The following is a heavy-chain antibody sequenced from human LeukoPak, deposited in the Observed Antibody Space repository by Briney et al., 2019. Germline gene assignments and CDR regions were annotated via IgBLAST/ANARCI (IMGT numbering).Heavy chain of an antibody. Sequence: GGSLRLSCAASGFTFSSYGMSWVRQAPGKGLEWVSAISGSGGSTYYADSVKGRFTISRDNSKNTLYLQMNSLRAEDTAVYYCAKDWTTVTTAQGWYFDLWGRGTLVTVSS. CDR3: AKDWTTVTTAQGWYFDL. V-gene: IGHV3-23*01. D-gene: IGHD4-17*01. CDR2: ISGSGGST. CDR1: GFTFSSYG. J-gene: IGHJ2*01.